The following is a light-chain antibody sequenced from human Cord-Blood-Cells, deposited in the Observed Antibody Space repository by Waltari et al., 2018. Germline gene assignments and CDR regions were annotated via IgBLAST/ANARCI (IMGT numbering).Light chain of an antibody. CDR3: SSYTSSSTVV. CDR1: SSDVVGNNM. V-gene: IGLV2-14*01. Sequence: QSALTQPASVSGSPGQSITISCTGTSSDVVGNNMVPWYQQHPGKAPKLMIYDVSNRPSGVSNRFSGSKSGNTASLTISGLQAEDEADYYCSSYTSSSTVVFGGGTKLTVL. CDR2: DVS. J-gene: IGLJ2*01.